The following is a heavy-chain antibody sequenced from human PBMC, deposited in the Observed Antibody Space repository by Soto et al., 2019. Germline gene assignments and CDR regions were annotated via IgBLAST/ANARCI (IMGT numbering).Heavy chain of an antibody. D-gene: IGHD3-3*01. V-gene: IGHV4-4*07. Sequence: SETLSLTCTVSGGSISSYYWSWIRQPAGKGLEWIGRIYTSGSTNYNPSLKSRVTMSVDTSKNQFSLKLSSVTAADTAVYYCARGPTTIFGVGYAFDIWGQGTMVTVSS. J-gene: IGHJ3*02. CDR3: ARGPTTIFGVGYAFDI. CDR1: GGSISSYY. CDR2: IYTSGST.